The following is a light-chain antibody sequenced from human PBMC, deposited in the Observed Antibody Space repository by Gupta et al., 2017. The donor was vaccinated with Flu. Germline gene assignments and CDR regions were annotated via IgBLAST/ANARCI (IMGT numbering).Light chain of an antibody. CDR1: SSNIGSNT. CDR3: AAWDDSMNGYV. V-gene: IGLV1-44*01. Sequence: RVTISCSGSSSNIGSNTVNWYRQLPGTAPKLLIHSDDKRPSGVPERFSGSKSGTSASLAISGLQAEDEADYYCAAWDDSMNGYVFGTGTKVTVL. CDR2: SDD. J-gene: IGLJ1*01.